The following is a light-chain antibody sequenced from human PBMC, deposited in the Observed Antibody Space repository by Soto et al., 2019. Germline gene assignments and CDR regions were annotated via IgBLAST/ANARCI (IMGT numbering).Light chain of an antibody. V-gene: IGLV1-44*01. CDR3: AAWDDSLSGSWV. J-gene: IGLJ3*02. CDR2: HNT. CDR1: SSNIGSRV. Sequence: QSVLTQPPSMSGTPGQRVTISCSGSSSNIGSRVVYWFQHLPGTAPKLLIYHNTQRPSGVPDRFSGSKSGTSASLVISGLQSEDEANYYCAAWDDSLSGSWVFGGGTKVTVL.